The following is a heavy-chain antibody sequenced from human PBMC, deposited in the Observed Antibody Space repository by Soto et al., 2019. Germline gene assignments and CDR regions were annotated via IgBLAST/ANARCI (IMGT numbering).Heavy chain of an antibody. CDR1: GFSISDHY. CDR3: VRSGDNYNVLDY. CDR2: SSNSGTLT. D-gene: IGHD3-10*02. Sequence: QVQLVESGGGLVKPGGSLRLTCAASGFSISDHYMSWIRQAPGKGLEWVSYSSNSGTLTKYADSVKGRFSISRDNAKNSLYLEINSLRGEDTAIYYCVRSGDNYNVLDYWGQGTPVTVSS. V-gene: IGHV3-11*05. J-gene: IGHJ4*02.